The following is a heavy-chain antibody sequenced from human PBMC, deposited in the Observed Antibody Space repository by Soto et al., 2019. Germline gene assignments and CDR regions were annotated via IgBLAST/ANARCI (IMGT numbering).Heavy chain of an antibody. D-gene: IGHD2-2*01. J-gene: IGHJ2*01. CDR1: GYTFTSYG. Sequence: QVQLVQSGAEVKKPGASVKVSCKASGYTFTSYGISWVRQAPGQGLEWMGWISAYNGNTNYAQKLQGRVTMTTDTPTSTAYMELRSLRSDDTAVYYCARVGWDNVVVPAARGSYWYFDLWGRGTLVTVSS. CDR2: ISAYNGNT. V-gene: IGHV1-18*01. CDR3: ARVGWDNVVVPAARGSYWYFDL.